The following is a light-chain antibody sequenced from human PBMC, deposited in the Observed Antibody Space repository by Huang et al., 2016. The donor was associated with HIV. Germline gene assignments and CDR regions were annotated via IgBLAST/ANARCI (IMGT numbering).Light chain of an antibody. CDR3: QQYNNWPRT. V-gene: IGKV3-15*01. CDR2: GAT. CDR1: PSVSSS. J-gene: IGKJ1*01. Sequence: EIVMTQSPATLSVSPGERATLSCRAGPSVSSSLAWYQQKPGQAPRLLIYGATTRATGIPARFSGSGSGTDFTLTISSLQSEDFVVYYCQQYNNWPRTFGQGTKVDIK.